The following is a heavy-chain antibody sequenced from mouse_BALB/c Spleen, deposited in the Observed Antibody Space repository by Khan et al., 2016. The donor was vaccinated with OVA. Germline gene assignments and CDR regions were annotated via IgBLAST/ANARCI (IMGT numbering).Heavy chain of an antibody. V-gene: IGHV1-7*01. CDR1: GYTFTSYW. Sequence: VQLQESGAELAKPGASVKMSCKASGYTFTSYWMHWVKHRPGQGLEWIGYINPSTGYTEYNQRFKDKATLTADKSSSTAYMQLSSLTSEESAVYYCANHGSSSAWLTYWGQGTLVTVSA. J-gene: IGHJ3*01. CDR3: ANHGSSSAWLTY. CDR2: INPSTGYT. D-gene: IGHD1-1*01.